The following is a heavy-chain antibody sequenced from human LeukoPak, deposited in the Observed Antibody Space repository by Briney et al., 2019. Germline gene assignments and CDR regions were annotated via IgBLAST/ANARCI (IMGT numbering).Heavy chain of an antibody. CDR2: MSYDGRNI. CDR3: AKGPLRGTAAAIDY. J-gene: IGHJ4*02. Sequence: SGKSLRLSCAASGFTFNNYGMHWVRQAPGKGLEWVAVMSYDGRNIHYPDSVKGRFTISRDISTDTLWLQMDSLRTEDTAVYYCAKGPLRGTAAAIDYWGQGTLVTVSS. CDR1: GFTFNNYG. D-gene: IGHD2-2*01. V-gene: IGHV3-30*18.